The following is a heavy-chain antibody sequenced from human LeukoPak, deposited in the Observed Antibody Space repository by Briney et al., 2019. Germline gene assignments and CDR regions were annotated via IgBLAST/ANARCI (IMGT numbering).Heavy chain of an antibody. Sequence: PGASVKVSCKASGYTFTGFYMHWVRQAPGQGLEWMGWINPNSGGTDYAQKFQGRVTMTRDTSISTAYMELSRLRSDDTAVYYCARGSDCGGDCYLHFDYYYYYYMDVWGKGTTVTISS. D-gene: IGHD2-21*02. CDR1: GYTFTGFY. CDR3: ARGSDCGGDCYLHFDYYYYYYMDV. CDR2: INPNSGGT. J-gene: IGHJ6*03. V-gene: IGHV1-2*02.